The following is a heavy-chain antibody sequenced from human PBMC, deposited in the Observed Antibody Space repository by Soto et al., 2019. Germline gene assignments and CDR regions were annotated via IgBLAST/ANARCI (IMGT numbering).Heavy chain of an antibody. D-gene: IGHD7-27*01. CDR3: VRDAVAATGSMGY. V-gene: IGHV3-21*01. CDR2: ISSTSDYI. J-gene: IGHJ4*02. Sequence: EVQLVESGGGLVKPGGSLRLSCAASGFTFSTHGMNWVRQAPGKGLEWVSSISSTSDYIYYADSVKGRFTISRENAKNSLFLQMDSLRAEDTAVYYCVRDAVAATGSMGYWGQGTLVTVSS. CDR1: GFTFSTHG.